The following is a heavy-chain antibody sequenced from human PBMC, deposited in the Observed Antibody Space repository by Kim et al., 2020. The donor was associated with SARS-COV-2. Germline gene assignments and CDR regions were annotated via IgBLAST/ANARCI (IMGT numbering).Heavy chain of an antibody. V-gene: IGHV7-4-1*02. CDR3: ARDRGLRFLEWLLYNWFDP. CDR2: INTNTGNP. D-gene: IGHD3-3*01. CDR1: GYTFTSYA. J-gene: IGHJ5*02. Sequence: ASVKVSCKASGYTFTSYAMNWVRQAPGQGLEWMGWINTNTGNPTYAQGFTGRFVFSLDTSVSTAYLQISSLKAEDTAVYYCARDRGLRFLEWLLYNWFDPWGQGTLVTVSS.